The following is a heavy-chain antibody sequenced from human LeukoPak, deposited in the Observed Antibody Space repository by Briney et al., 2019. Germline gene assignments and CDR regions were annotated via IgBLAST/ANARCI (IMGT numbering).Heavy chain of an antibody. J-gene: IGHJ4*02. CDR1: GYTFTAYF. CDR3: ARDRKGSWYSAADYFDY. CDR2: INPNSGGT. V-gene: IGHV1-2*02. D-gene: IGHD6-13*01. Sequence: ASVKVSCKASGYTFTAYFIHWVRQAPGQGLEWMGWINPNSGGTNYLQKFEGRVTMTRDTSISTAYMELSRLRSDDTAVYYCARDRKGSWYSAADYFDYWGQGTLVTVSS.